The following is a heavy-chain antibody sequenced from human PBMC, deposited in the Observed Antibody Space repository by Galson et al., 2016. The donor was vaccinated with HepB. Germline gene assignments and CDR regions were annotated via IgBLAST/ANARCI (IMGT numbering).Heavy chain of an antibody. V-gene: IGHV3-7*03. J-gene: IGHJ1*01. D-gene: IGHD3-22*01. Sequence: SLRLSCAASGFTFTTYWMSWVRQAPGKGLEWVANIKPDGSEKYYVDSVKGRFTISRDNAKNSLYLQKNSLRAEDTAVYYCAKYYYDSSGYVEYFQNWGQGSRVSVSS. CDR1: GFTFTTYW. CDR2: IKPDGSEK. CDR3: AKYYYDSSGYVEYFQN.